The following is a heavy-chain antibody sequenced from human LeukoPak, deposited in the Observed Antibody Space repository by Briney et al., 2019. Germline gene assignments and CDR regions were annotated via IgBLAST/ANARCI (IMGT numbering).Heavy chain of an antibody. CDR3: ARVHLVWYYYDSSGYRDAFDI. V-gene: IGHV4-34*01. CDR2: INHSGST. J-gene: IGHJ3*02. D-gene: IGHD3-22*01. CDR1: GGSFSGYS. Sequence: SETLSLTSAVDGGSFSGYSWSWISQPPGKGLEWIGEINHSGSTNYNPSLKSRVTISVEKSKNQFTLKLSSVTAADTAVYYCARVHLVWYYYDSSGYRDAFDIWGQGTMVTVSS.